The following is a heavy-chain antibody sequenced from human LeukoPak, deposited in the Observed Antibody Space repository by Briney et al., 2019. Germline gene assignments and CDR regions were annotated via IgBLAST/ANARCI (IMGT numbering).Heavy chain of an antibody. CDR3: ARDIRGYYYGSGSYFDY. V-gene: IGHV4-4*07. J-gene: IGHJ4*02. CDR1: GGSISNYY. CDR2: IYTSGST. D-gene: IGHD3-10*01. Sequence: SETLSLTCTVSGGSISNYYWSWIRQPAGKGLEWIGRIYTSGSTNYNPSLKSRVTMSVDTSKNQFSLKLSSVTAADTAVYYCARDIRGYYYGSGSYFDYWGQGTLVTVSS.